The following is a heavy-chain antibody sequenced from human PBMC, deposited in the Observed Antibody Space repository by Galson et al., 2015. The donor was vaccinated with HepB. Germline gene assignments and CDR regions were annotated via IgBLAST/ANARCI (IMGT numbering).Heavy chain of an antibody. J-gene: IGHJ4*02. CDR2: ISGSGGGA. CDR3: VRDLYGRDDY. Sequence: SLRLSCAASGITFSSYAMSWVRQAAGKGLEWVSGISGSGGGAYYADSVKGRFTISRDNAKDSLILQMNSLRDEDTAVYYCVRDLYGRDDYWGQGTLVTVSS. V-gene: IGHV3-23*01. D-gene: IGHD1-26*01. CDR1: GITFSSYA.